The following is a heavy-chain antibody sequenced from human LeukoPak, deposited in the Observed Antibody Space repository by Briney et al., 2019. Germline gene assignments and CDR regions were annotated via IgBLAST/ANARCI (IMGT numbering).Heavy chain of an antibody. D-gene: IGHD4-17*01. J-gene: IGHJ4*02. CDR3: ASPAHLSPNRVTRYLDFDY. CDR2: IYYSGST. CDR1: GGSISSSSYY. V-gene: IGHV4-39*07. Sequence: PSETLSLTCTVPGGSISSSSYYWGWIRQPPGKGLEWIGSIYYSGSTNYNTSLKSRVTIPVATSNNQFSLKLSSVTAADTAVYYCASPAHLSPNRVTRYLDFDYWGQGTLVTVSS.